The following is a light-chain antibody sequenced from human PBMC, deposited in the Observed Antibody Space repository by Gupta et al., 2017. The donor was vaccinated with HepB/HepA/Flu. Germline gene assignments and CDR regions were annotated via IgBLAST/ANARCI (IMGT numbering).Light chain of an antibody. CDR3: QHYYNPPYS. CDR2: WAS. CDR1: QSLFYSSNSKNY. Sequence: DIVMTQSPDSLAVSLGERATINCKSSQSLFYSSNSKNYLAWYQQKPGQPPKLLIYWASTRESGVPDRFTGSGSGTDFSLTISNLQAEDVAVYYCQHYYNPPYSFGQGTKLEIK. V-gene: IGKV4-1*01. J-gene: IGKJ2*01.